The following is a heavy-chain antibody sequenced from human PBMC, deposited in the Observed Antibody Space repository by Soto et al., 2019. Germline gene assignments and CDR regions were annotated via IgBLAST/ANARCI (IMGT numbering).Heavy chain of an antibody. V-gene: IGHV1-3*04. J-gene: IGHJ4*01. D-gene: IGHD3-10*01. CDR1: GYTFSTYG. Sequence: ASVKVSCKASGYTFSTYGIHWVRQVPGQRLERMAWINTGNGNTESSQRFQGRVTITRDTSANTVYMELNSLRSEDTAVYYCASEAHGSGNWDYWG. CDR3: ASEAHGSGNWDY. CDR2: INTGNGNT.